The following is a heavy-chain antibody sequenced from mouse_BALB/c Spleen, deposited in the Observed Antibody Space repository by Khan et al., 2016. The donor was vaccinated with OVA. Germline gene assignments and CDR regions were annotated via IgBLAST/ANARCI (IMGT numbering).Heavy chain of an antibody. CDR2: INTYTGKP. D-gene: IGHD2-10*01. V-gene: IGHV9-3-1*01. Sequence: QVQLKQSGPELKKPGETVKISCKASGYSFTNYGMNWVKQSPGKALKWMGWINTYTGKPTYADDFKGRFAFSLETSASTAYLQINNLKNDDTATYFGARPPYFSYTLDHWGQGTSVTVSS. CDR1: GYSFTNYG. CDR3: ARPPYFSYTLDH. J-gene: IGHJ4*01.